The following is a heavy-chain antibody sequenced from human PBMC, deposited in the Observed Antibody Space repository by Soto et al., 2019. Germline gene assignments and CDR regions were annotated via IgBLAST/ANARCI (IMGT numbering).Heavy chain of an antibody. CDR1: GESFSGHY. V-gene: IGHV4-34*02. Sequence: QVQLQQWGTRLLKPSETLSLTCAVFGESFSGHYWSWIRQTPGKGLEWIGEIEHGGSTNYNPSLKSRVRMSVDTTRKQFSLRLNSVIAADTAVYYCARAPMVREVPLDFDYWGQGTLVTVSS. CDR2: IEHGGST. J-gene: IGHJ4*02. D-gene: IGHD3-10*01. CDR3: ARAPMVREVPLDFDY.